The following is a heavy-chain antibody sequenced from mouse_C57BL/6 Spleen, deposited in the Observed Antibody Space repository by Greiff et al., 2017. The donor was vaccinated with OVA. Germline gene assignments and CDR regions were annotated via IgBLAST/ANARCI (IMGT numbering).Heavy chain of an antibody. V-gene: IGHV1-61*01. CDR2: IYPSDSET. CDR1: GYTFTSYW. J-gene: IGHJ4*01. Sequence: VKLQQPGAELVRPGSSVKLSCKASGYTFTSYWMDWVKQRPGQGLEWIGNIYPSDSETHYNQKFKDKATLTVDKSSSTAYMQLSSLTSEDSAVYYCARGDDYVCAMDYWGQGTSVTVSS. D-gene: IGHD2-4*01. CDR3: ARGDDYVCAMDY.